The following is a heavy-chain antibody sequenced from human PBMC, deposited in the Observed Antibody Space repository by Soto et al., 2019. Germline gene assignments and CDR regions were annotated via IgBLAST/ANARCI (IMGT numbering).Heavy chain of an antibody. V-gene: IGHV4-34*01. J-gene: IGHJ4*02. CDR3: GRLEGLATISYYFDY. CDR1: GGSFSGYY. CDR2: INYSGST. Sequence: SETLSLTCAVYGGSFSGYYWCWIRQPPGKGLEWIGEINYSGSTYYNPSPESRVTISVDTSKNQFSLKLMSLSAADTAVYYCGRLEGLATISYYFDYWGQGALVTVSS. D-gene: IGHD3-9*01.